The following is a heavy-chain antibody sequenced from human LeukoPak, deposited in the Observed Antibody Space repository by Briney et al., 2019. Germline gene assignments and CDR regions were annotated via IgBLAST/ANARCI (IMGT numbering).Heavy chain of an antibody. CDR1: GFTFSRFA. D-gene: IGHD3-10*01. V-gene: IGHV3-23*01. CDR2: ISNSGTIT. CDR3: ATESFHY. J-gene: IGHJ4*02. Sequence: GGSLRLSCAVSGFTFSRFAMNWVRQAPGKGLEWVSIISNSGTITSYADSVEGRFTISRDNSKNTVYLQMNSLRAEDTALYYCATESFHYWGQGTLVAVSS.